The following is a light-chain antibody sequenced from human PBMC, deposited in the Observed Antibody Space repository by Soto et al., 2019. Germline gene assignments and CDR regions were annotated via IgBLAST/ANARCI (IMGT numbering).Light chain of an antibody. V-gene: IGKV1-33*01. CDR3: QQYYGLPPLT. J-gene: IGKJ5*01. Sequence: DIQITQSPSPLSASIGVRVTITCQARQNISNNLSWYQQKPGKAPNLLIYHASKLAKGVTSRFSGSGSGTDFSFIITSLQREDLATYYCQQYYGLPPLTFGQGTRLEIK. CDR2: HAS. CDR1: QNISNN.